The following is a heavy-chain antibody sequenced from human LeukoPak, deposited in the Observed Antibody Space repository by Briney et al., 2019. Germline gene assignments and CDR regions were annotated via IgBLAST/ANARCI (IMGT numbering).Heavy chain of an antibody. J-gene: IGHJ4*02. D-gene: IGHD3-10*01. V-gene: IGHV1-46*01. CDR2: INPSGSST. Sequence: ASVKVSCKASGYTFTSYAITWVRQAPGQGLEWMGIINPSGSSTSYAQKFQGRVTMTRDTSTSTVNMELSNLRSEDTAVYYCAREGFYGRELFPAFDYWGQGTLVTVSS. CDR1: GYTFTSYA. CDR3: AREGFYGRELFPAFDY.